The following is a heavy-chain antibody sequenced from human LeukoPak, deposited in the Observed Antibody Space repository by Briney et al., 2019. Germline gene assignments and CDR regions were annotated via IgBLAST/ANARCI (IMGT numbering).Heavy chain of an antibody. D-gene: IGHD6-19*01. CDR3: ARRGGVAGALDY. J-gene: IGHJ4*02. Sequence: PSETLSLTCTASGGSISSYYWSWIRQPPGKGLEWIGYNYYSGSTNYNPSLKSRVTISVDTSKNQFSLKLSSVTAADTAVYYCARRGGVAGALDYWGQGTLVTVSS. CDR2: NYYSGST. V-gene: IGHV4-59*08. CDR1: GGSISSYY.